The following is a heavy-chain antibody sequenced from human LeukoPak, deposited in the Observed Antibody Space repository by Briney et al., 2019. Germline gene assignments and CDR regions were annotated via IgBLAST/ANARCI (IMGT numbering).Heavy chain of an antibody. V-gene: IGHV3-21*01. Sequence: GGSLRLSCAASGFTFSSYSMNWVRQAPGKGLEWGSSISSSSSYISYADSVKGRFTISRDNAKNSLYLQMNSLRAEDTAVYYCARDEWWGIGVVTTRVFDYWGQGTLVTVSS. CDR1: GFTFSSYS. D-gene: IGHD3-3*01. CDR2: ISSSSSYI. J-gene: IGHJ4*02. CDR3: ARDEWWGIGVVTTRVFDY.